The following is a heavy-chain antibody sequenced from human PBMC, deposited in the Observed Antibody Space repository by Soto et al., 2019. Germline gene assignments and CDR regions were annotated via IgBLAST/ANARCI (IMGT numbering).Heavy chain of an antibody. Sequence: GASVKVSCKASGGTFSSYAISWVRQAPGQGLEWMGGTIPIFGTANYAQKFQGRVTITADESTSTAYMELSSLRSEDTAVYYCAGTDYYDSSGYFTRGEYFQHWGQGTLVTVSS. V-gene: IGHV1-69*13. CDR2: TIPIFGTA. CDR1: GGTFSSYA. CDR3: AGTDYYDSSGYFTRGEYFQH. J-gene: IGHJ1*01. D-gene: IGHD3-22*01.